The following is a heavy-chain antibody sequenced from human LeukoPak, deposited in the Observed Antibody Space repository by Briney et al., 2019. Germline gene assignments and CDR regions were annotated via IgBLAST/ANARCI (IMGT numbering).Heavy chain of an antibody. D-gene: IGHD3-10*01. V-gene: IGHV4-4*02. J-gene: IGHJ6*04. Sequence: SGTLSLTCAVSGGSIGSSNWWSWVRQPPGKGLEWIGEIYHGGSTNYNPSLKSRVTISVDKSKNQFSLKLSSVTAADTAVYYCARFRVGGYYGMDVWGKGTTVAVSS. CDR3: ARFRVGGYYGMDV. CDR1: GGSIGSSNW. CDR2: IYHGGST.